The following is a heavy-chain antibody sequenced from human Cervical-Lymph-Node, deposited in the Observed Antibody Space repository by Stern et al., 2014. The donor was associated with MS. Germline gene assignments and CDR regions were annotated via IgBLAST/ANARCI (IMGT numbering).Heavy chain of an antibody. J-gene: IGHJ5*02. CDR1: GFTFSSYC. Sequence: EVQLVESGGGLVQPGGSLRLSCAASGFTFSSYCMHWVRQAPGQGLVLVSRINSDGSSTSYADSVKGRFTISRDNAKNTLYLQMNSLRAEDTAVYYCARDPSYCGGDCYANWFDPWGQGTLVTVSS. CDR3: ARDPSYCGGDCYANWFDP. D-gene: IGHD2-21*02. CDR2: INSDGSST. V-gene: IGHV3-74*01.